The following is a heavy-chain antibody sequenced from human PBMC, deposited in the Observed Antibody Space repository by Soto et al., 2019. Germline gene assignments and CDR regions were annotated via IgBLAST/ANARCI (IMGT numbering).Heavy chain of an antibody. J-gene: IGHJ5*02. CDR2: IYYSGSA. CDR3: ARAGRVDMAVVVGENRFDP. CDR1: GGFIRIGDRY. V-gene: IGHV4-31*02. Sequence: PSETLSLTCTVSGGFIRIGDRYWSWIRQRPGEGLDWIGYIYYSGSAYYNTSLKRRVSISVDTSKNQFYLKLSSVTAAATAAYYCARAGRVDMAVVVGENRFDPWGRGTLVTVSS. D-gene: IGHD2-15*01.